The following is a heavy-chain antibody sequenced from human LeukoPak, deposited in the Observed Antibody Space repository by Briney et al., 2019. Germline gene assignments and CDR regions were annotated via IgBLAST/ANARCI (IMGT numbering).Heavy chain of an antibody. CDR1: GFTFSTYW. CDR2: IKQDGGEK. CDR3: AREVSEGFDF. J-gene: IGHJ4*02. D-gene: IGHD3-22*01. V-gene: IGHV3-7*01. Sequence: GGCLRLSCAADGFTFSTYWMRWVRQAPGKGLGWVANIKQDGGEKNYVDSVKGRFTICRDNAKNSLYLQMNSLRAEDTALYYCAREVSEGFDFWGQGTLVTVSS.